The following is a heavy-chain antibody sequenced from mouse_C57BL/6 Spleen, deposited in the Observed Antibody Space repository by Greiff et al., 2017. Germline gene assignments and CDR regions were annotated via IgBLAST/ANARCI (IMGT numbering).Heavy chain of an antibody. CDR1: GFTFSSYA. J-gene: IGHJ1*03. D-gene: IGHD2-2*01. CDR3: ARGGYYGYFDV. CDR2: ISDGGSYT. Sequence: EVKLVESGGGLVKPGGSLKLSCAASGFTFSSYAMSWVRQTPENRLEWVATISDGGSYTYYPDNVKGRFTISRDNAKNNLYLQMSHLKSEDTAMYYCARGGYYGYFDVWGTGTTVTVSS. V-gene: IGHV5-4*03.